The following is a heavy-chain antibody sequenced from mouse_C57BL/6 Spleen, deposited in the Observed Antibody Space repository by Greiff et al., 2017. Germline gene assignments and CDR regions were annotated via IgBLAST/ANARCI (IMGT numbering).Heavy chain of an antibody. CDR3: ATMRDIYYGNLRYFDV. V-gene: IGHV1-74*01. Sequence: QVQLQQPGAELVKPGASVKVSCKASGYTFTSYWMHWVKQRPGQGLEWIGRIHPSDSDTNYNQKFKGKATLTVDKSSSTAYMQLSSLTSEDSAVYYCATMRDIYYGNLRYFDVWGTGTTVTVSS. CDR2: IHPSDSDT. CDR1: GYTFTSYW. D-gene: IGHD2-1*01. J-gene: IGHJ1*03.